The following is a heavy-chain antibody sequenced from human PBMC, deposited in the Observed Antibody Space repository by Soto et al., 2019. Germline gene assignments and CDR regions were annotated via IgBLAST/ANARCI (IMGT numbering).Heavy chain of an antibody. D-gene: IGHD2-2*01. CDR3: ARKGSSTTYYYYGMDV. V-gene: IGHV1-69*06. J-gene: IGHJ6*02. Sequence: SVKVSCNASGGTFSSYAISSVRHAPGQGLEWMGGIIPIFGTANYAQKFKGRVTINADKSTSTAYMELSSLRSEDTAVYYCARKGSSTTYYYYGMDVWGQGTTVTVSS. CDR2: IIPIFGTA. CDR1: GGTFSSYA.